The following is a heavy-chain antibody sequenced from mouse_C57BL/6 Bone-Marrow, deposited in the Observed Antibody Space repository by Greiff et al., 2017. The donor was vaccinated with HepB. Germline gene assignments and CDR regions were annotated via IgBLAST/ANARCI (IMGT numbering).Heavy chain of an antibody. J-gene: IGHJ4*01. CDR1: GYTFTGYW. V-gene: IGHV1-9*01. CDR3: ARRWLLRFYAMDY. D-gene: IGHD2-3*01. CDR2: ILPGSGST. Sequence: QVQLQHSGAELMKPGASVKLSCKATGYTFTGYWIEWVKQRPGHGLEWIGEILPGSGSTNYNEKFKGKATFTADTSSNTAYMQLSSLTTEDSAIYYCARRWLLRFYAMDYWGQGTSVTVSS.